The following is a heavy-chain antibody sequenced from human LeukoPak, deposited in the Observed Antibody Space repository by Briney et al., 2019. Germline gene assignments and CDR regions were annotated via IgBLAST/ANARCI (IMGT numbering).Heavy chain of an antibody. D-gene: IGHD6-13*01. J-gene: IGHJ4*02. CDR3: ATNRAYSGSWYPVDY. CDR1: GYTFTSHF. CDR2: INPRGGST. V-gene: IGHV1-46*01. Sequence: ASVKVSCKASGYTFTSHFMHWVRQAPGQGLEWMGIINPRGGSTSYTQKFQGRVTMTEDTSTDTAYMELSSLRSEDTAVYYCATNRAYSGSWYPVDYWGQGTLVTVSS.